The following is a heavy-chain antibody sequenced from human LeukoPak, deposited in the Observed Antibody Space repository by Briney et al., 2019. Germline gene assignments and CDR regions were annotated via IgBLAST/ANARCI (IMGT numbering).Heavy chain of an antibody. Sequence: SQTLSLTCTVSGGSISSGGYYWSWIRQHPGTGLEWIGYIYYSGSTYYNPSFKSRVTISVDTSKNQFSLKLSSVTAADTAVYYCARGGDSSGYYPLDYWGQGTLVTVSS. CDR2: IYYSGST. J-gene: IGHJ4*02. V-gene: IGHV4-31*03. CDR1: GGSISSGGYY. D-gene: IGHD3-22*01. CDR3: ARGGDSSGYYPLDY.